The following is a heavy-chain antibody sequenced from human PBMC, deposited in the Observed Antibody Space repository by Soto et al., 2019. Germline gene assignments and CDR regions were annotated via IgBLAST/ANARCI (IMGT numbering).Heavy chain of an antibody. V-gene: IGHV3-21*06. Sequence: GGSLRLSCAASGFSFSSHSFNWVRQAPGQGLEWVAYISSRSSLILYADSVRGRFVISRGNALNSLYLQMNSPRDEDTAMYYCVRERGEYDSGWYIDRWGQGTPVTVSS. CDR2: ISSRSSLI. CDR1: GFSFSSHS. J-gene: IGHJ4*02. D-gene: IGHD6-19*01. CDR3: VRERGEYDSGWYIDR.